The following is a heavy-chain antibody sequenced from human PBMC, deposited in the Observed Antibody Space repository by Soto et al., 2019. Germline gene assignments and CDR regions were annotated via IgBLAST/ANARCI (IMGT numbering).Heavy chain of an antibody. CDR2: IFSNDEK. Sequence: SGPTLVNPTETLTLACTVSGFSLSNARMGVSWIRQPPGKALEWLAHIFSNDEKSYSTSLKSRLTISKDTSKSQVVLTMTNMEPVDTATYYCARIPRYSSSWYGMDVWGQGTTVTVSS. CDR3: ARIPRYSSSWYGMDV. D-gene: IGHD6-13*01. V-gene: IGHV2-26*01. CDR1: GFSLSNARMG. J-gene: IGHJ6*02.